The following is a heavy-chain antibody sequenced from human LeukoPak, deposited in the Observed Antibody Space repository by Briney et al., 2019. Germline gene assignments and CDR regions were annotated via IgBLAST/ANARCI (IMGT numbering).Heavy chain of an antibody. D-gene: IGHD3-9*01. CDR1: GFTFDDYG. Sequence: GGSLRLSCAASGFTFDDYGVSWVRQAPGKGLEWVSGINWNGGSTGYADSVKGRFTISRDNAKNSLYLQMNSLRAEDTALYYCARDIHYDILTGYFPPTNYYYYMDVWGKGTTVTVSS. J-gene: IGHJ6*03. CDR2: INWNGGST. V-gene: IGHV3-20*04. CDR3: ARDIHYDILTGYFPPTNYYYYMDV.